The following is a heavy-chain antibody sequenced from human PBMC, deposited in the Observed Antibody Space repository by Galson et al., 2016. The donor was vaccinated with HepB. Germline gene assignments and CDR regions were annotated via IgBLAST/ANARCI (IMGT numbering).Heavy chain of an antibody. CDR1: GFAFSSYG. CDR2: ISHDGSTK. CDR3: AKAPVDWYFDL. J-gene: IGHJ2*01. Sequence: SLRLSCAASGFAFSSYGMHWVRQAPGKGLEWVAVISHDGSTKYYGDSVKGRFTISRDNSKNTLYLQMNSLRAEDTAVYYCAKAPVDWYFDLWGRGTQVTVSS. V-gene: IGHV3-30*18.